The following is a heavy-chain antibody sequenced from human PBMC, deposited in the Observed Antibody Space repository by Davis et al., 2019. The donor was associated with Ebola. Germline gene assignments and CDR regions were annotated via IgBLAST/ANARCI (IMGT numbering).Heavy chain of an antibody. CDR2: ISAYNGNT. CDR1: LYTFPSYG. V-gene: IGHV1-18*04. J-gene: IGHJ4*02. CDR3: ARAQFPTTSDH. D-gene: IGHD1-1*01. Sequence: SVPVSCKASLYTFPSYGIICVRHAPGQGLEWLGWISAYNGNTNYAQKLQGRVTMTTDTSTSTAYMEVGSLRSDDTAVYYCARAQFPTTSDHWGQGTLVTVSS.